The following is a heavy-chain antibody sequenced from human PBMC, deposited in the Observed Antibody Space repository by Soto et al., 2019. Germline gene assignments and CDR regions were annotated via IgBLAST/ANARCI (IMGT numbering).Heavy chain of an antibody. CDR1: GGSISSGGYY. V-gene: IGHV4-31*03. CDR2: IYYSGTT. J-gene: IGHJ4*02. CDR3: AGAGGSGSTDYDY. Sequence: QVQLQESGPGLLKPSQTLSLTCTVSGGSISSGGYYWSWIRQHPGKGLEWIGYIYYSGTTYYNPSLKSRVTISVGTYQNQFSLTLSSVTAADTAVYYCAGAGGSGSTDYDYWGQGTLVTVSS. D-gene: IGHD3-10*01.